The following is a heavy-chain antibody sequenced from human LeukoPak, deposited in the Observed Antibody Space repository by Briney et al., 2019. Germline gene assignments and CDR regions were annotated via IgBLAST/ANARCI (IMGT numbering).Heavy chain of an antibody. V-gene: IGHV1-24*01. CDR3: ARGGIYSLLDY. Sequence: APVKVSCKVSGHTLTDLSTHWVRQAPGRGLEWMGGIDPEDGETIYAQKFQGRVTMTEDTSTDTAYMELSSLRSEDTAVYYCARGGIYSLLDYWGQGTLVTVSS. CDR1: GHTLTDLS. D-gene: IGHD1-26*01. CDR2: IDPEDGET. J-gene: IGHJ4*02.